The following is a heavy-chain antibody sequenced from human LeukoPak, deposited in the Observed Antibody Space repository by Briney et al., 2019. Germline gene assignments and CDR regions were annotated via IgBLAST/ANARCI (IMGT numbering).Heavy chain of an antibody. CDR3: AKDAGYDSSGEVDY. CDR2: ISGSGGST. J-gene: IGHJ4*02. Sequence: GGSLRLSYAASGFTFSSYAMSWVRQAPGKGLEWVSAISGSGGSTYYADSVKGRFTISRDNSKNTLYLQMNSLRAEDTAVYYCAKDAGYDSSGEVDYWGQGTPVTVSS. D-gene: IGHD3-22*01. CDR1: GFTFSSYA. V-gene: IGHV3-23*01.